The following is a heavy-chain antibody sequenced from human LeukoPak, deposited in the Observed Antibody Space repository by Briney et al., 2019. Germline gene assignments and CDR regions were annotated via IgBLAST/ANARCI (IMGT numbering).Heavy chain of an antibody. CDR1: GYTFSSYY. J-gene: IGHJ4*02. V-gene: IGHV1-46*01. CDR3: ARDLAAAAGFFDY. D-gene: IGHD6-25*01. Sequence: ASVKVSCKASGYTFSSYYMHWVRQAPGQGLEWMGIINPSGGSTSYAQKFQGRVTTTRDTSTSTVYMELSSLRSEDTAVYYCARDLAAAAGFFDYWGQGTLVTVSS. CDR2: INPSGGST.